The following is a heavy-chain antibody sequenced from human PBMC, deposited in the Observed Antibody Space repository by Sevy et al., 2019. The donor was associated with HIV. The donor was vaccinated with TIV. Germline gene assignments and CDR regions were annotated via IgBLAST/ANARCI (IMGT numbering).Heavy chain of an antibody. D-gene: IGHD3-10*01. J-gene: IGHJ5*02. V-gene: IGHV1-8*03. CDR2: MNPNSGNT. Sequence: ASVKVSCKASGYTFTSYDINWVRQATGQGLEWMGWMNPNSGNTGYAQKFQGRVTITRNTSISTAYMELSSLRSEDTAVYYCARGFGPRLLWFGELFPENWFDPWGQGTLVTVSS. CDR3: ARGFGPRLLWFGELFPENWFDP. CDR1: GYTFTSYD.